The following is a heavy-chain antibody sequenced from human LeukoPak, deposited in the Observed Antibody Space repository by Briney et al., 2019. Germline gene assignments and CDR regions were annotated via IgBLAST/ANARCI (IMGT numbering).Heavy chain of an antibody. CDR2: IYSGGST. CDR3: AKPGVTYYYDSSGSYYFDY. D-gene: IGHD3-22*01. CDR1: GFTVSSNY. Sequence: GGSLRLSCAASGFTVSSNYMSWVRQAPGRGLEWVSVIYSGGSTYYADSVKGRFTISRYNSKNTLYLQMNSLRAEDTAVYYCAKPGVTYYYDSSGSYYFDYWGQGTLVTVSS. V-gene: IGHV3-53*01. J-gene: IGHJ4*02.